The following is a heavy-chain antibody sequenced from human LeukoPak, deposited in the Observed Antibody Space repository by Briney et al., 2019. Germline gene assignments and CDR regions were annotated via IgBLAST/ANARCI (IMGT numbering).Heavy chain of an antibody. V-gene: IGHV2-5*01. J-gene: IGHJ3*02. CDR1: GFSFSSGGVG. D-gene: IGHD2-15*01. CDR2: IYENDEK. CDR3: AHRHRGVASDI. Sequence: ESGPTLVNPTQTLTLTCTFSGFSFSSGGVGVGRIRQPPGGALEWLGVIYENDEKLYSSSLQNRLSITKDTSKNRVVLTMANMAPVDTATYYCAHRHRGVASDIWGQGTMVTVSS.